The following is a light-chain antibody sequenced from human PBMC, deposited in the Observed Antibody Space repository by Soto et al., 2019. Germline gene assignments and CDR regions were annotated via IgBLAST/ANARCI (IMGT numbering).Light chain of an antibody. CDR3: HQYNNWPPIFT. CDR2: GAS. J-gene: IGKJ3*01. Sequence: EIVMTQSPATLSVSPGERATLSCRASQSVSSNLAWYQQKPGQAPSLLIYGASTRATGIPARFSGSGSGTACTLTISSLQSEDFAVYYWHQYNNWPPIFTFGPGTKVDIK. CDR1: QSVSSN. V-gene: IGKV3-15*01.